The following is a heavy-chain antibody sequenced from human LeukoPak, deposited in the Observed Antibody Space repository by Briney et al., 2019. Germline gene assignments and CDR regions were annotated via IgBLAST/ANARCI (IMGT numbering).Heavy chain of an antibody. D-gene: IGHD2-21*01. V-gene: IGHV3-21*01. J-gene: IGHJ4*02. CDR2: ISSSGKYI. Sequence: GGSLGLSCLASGFNFSYHSVNWGRPAPGKGVGWVSAISSSGKYIYYSDSVKGRFTISRANAKHSLSLQLNSLSADDTAVYYCASRDRHDYWGQGTLVSVSS. CDR1: GFNFSYHS. CDR3: ASRDRHDY.